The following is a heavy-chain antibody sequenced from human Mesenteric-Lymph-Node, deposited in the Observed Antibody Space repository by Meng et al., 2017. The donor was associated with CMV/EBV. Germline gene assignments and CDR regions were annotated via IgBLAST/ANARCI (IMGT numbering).Heavy chain of an antibody. Sequence: ASVKVSCKASGYTFTGYDINWVRQATGQGLEWMGWMNPNSGNTGYAQKFQGRVTLTRNTSISTAYMELSSLRSEDTAVYYCAKRIAASGTTLGYWGQGTLVTVSS. J-gene: IGHJ4*02. CDR3: AKRIAASGTTLGY. CDR2: MNPNSGNT. V-gene: IGHV1-8*01. D-gene: IGHD6-13*01. CDR1: GYTFTGYD.